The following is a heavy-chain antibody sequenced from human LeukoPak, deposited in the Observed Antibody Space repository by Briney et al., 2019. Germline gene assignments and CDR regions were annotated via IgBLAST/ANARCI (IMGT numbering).Heavy chain of an antibody. CDR2: INPNSGGT. CDR1: GYTFTVYY. J-gene: IGHJ6*03. Sequence: SXKVXXKGSGYTFTVYYMHWVRQAPGQGLEWMGWINPNSGGTNYAQKFQGRGTITRDTSISTAYMELRRVRSEETAVYYCEXVXVVXFYYYYYMDVWGKGTTVTVSS. V-gene: IGHV1-2*02. D-gene: IGHD2-2*01. CDR3: EXVXVVXFYYYYYMDV.